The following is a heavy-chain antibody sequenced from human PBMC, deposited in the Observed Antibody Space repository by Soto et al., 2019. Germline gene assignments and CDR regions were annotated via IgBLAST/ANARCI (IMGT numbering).Heavy chain of an antibody. Sequence: QVQLLQSGAEVKKPGASVKVSCKASGYTFTNYGITWVRQAPGQGLEWMGWISAYNGDTHYTQRLQGRVTMTTDTSTSKAYMGLRGLGSDDKAVDYWARGGQLVRYFYHYLDVWGKGTTVTVSS. CDR2: ISAYNGDT. D-gene: IGHD6-6*01. V-gene: IGHV1-18*01. CDR1: GYTFTNYG. CDR3: ARGGQLVRYFYHYLDV. J-gene: IGHJ6*03.